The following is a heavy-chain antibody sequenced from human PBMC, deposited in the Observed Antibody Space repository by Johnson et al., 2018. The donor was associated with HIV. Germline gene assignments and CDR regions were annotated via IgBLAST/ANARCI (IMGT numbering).Heavy chain of an antibody. D-gene: IGHD6-6*01. CDR2: ISYDGSNK. CDR3: TRGSSSSRFSPLGAFDI. V-gene: IGHV3-30*03. CDR1: GFTFSDYY. Sequence: QVQLVESGGGLVKPGGSLRLSCAASGFTFSDYYMSWIRQAPGKGLEWVAVISYDGSNKYYADSVKGRFTISRDNSKNTLYLQMNSLRAEDTAVYYCTRGSSSSRFSPLGAFDIWGQGTMVTVSS. J-gene: IGHJ3*02.